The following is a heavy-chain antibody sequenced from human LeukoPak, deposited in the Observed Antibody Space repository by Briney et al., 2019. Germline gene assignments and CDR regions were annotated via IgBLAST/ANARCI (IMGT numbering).Heavy chain of an antibody. CDR3: ARGPQVITGTTRGSDFDY. J-gene: IGHJ4*02. Sequence: SETLSLTCTVSGGSISSYYWSWIRQPPGKGLEWIGYIYYSGSTNYNPSLKSRVTISVDTSKNQFSLKLSSVTAADTAVYYCARGPQVITGTTRGSDFDYWGQGTLVTVSS. V-gene: IGHV4-59*12. CDR1: GGSISSYY. CDR2: IYYSGST. D-gene: IGHD1-20*01.